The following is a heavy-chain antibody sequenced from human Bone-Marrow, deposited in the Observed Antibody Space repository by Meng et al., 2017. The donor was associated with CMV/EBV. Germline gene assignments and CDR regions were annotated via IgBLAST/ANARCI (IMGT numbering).Heavy chain of an antibody. V-gene: IGHV3-53*01. CDR2: IYSGGST. Sequence: GESLKISCAASGFTFSSYEMNWVRQAPGKGLEWVSVIYSGGSTYYADSVKGRFTISRDNSKNTLYLQMNSLRAEDTAVYYCARAIVGATSDYFDYWGQGTLVTVSS. D-gene: IGHD1-26*01. CDR1: GFTFSSYE. J-gene: IGHJ4*02. CDR3: ARAIVGATSDYFDY.